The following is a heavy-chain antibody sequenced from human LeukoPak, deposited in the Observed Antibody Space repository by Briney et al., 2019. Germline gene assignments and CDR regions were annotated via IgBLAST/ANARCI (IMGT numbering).Heavy chain of an antibody. CDR1: GFTFSSFA. V-gene: IGHV3-30-3*01. CDR3: ARDVAPKGFDY. Sequence: GGSLRLSCVVSGFTFSSFAMHWVRQAPGKGLEWVAVMSSGGVGQQYADSVKGRFTISRDNSRDTLYLQMNSLKIEDTAVYYCARDVAPKGFDYWGQGTLVTVSS. D-gene: IGHD2-21*01. CDR2: MSSGGVGQ. J-gene: IGHJ4*02.